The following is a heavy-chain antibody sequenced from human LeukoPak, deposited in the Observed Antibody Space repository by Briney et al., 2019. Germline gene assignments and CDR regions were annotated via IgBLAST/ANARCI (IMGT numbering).Heavy chain of an antibody. V-gene: IGHV3-30*18. D-gene: IGHD2-15*01. CDR1: GFTFSNYG. Sequence: GGSLRLSCAASGFTFSNYGMHWVRQAPGKGLEWVAVISYDESDKCYADSVKGRFTISRDNSKNTLYLQMNSLRPEDTAVYYCAKGVVAATNAAYYGMDVRGQGTTVTVSS. CDR3: AKGVVAATNAAYYGMDV. CDR2: ISYDESDK. J-gene: IGHJ6*02.